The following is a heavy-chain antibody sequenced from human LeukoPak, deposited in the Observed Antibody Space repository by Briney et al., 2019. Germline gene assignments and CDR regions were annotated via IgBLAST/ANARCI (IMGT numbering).Heavy chain of an antibody. D-gene: IGHD3-10*01. CDR1: GYSISSGYY. CDR3: ARETDGSGAGGYY. V-gene: IGHV4-38-2*02. J-gene: IGHJ4*02. CDR2: IYHSGST. Sequence: SETLSLTCTVSGYSISSGYYWGWVRQPPGKGLEWIGSIYHSGSTYYNPSLKSRVTISVDTSKNQFSLKLSSVTAADTAVYYCARETDGSGAGGYYWGQGTLVTVSS.